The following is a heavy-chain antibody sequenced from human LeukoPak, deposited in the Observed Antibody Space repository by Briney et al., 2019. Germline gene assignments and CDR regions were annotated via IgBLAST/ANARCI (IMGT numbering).Heavy chain of an antibody. Sequence: SETLSLNCAVYGGPFSGYYWIRIPPPPGHELEGMGKINHSASTNYHPSLKSRVTISVDTSKNQFSLKLSSVTAADTAVYYCARGKNYDFWSGYYSRVWFDPWGQGTLVTVSS. V-gene: IGHV4-34*01. J-gene: IGHJ5*02. CDR1: GGPFSGYY. CDR2: INHSAST. D-gene: IGHD3-3*01. CDR3: ARGKNYDFWSGYYSRVWFDP.